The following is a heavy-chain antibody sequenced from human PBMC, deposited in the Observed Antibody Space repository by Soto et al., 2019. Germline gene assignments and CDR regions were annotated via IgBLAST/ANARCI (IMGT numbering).Heavy chain of an antibody. V-gene: IGHV3-30*18. J-gene: IGHJ6*01. Sequence: QVQLVESGGGVVQPGRSLRLSCAASGFTFSRYGMHWVRQAPGKGLEWVAVISYDGSNKYYADSVKGRFTISRDNSKNTLYLQMNSLRAEDTAVYYCAKDANGRDYYYGMDVW. CDR3: AKDANGRDYYYGMDV. CDR1: GFTFSRYG. CDR2: ISYDGSNK. D-gene: IGHD1-26*01.